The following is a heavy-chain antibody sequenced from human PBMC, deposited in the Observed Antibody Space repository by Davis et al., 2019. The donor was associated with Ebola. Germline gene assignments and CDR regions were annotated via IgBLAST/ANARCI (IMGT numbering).Heavy chain of an antibody. J-gene: IGHJ4*02. CDR1: GYTFISYG. V-gene: IGHV1-18*01. CDR2: ISAYNGNT. CDR3: ARDLERDDRSGYYLTKVPQFDY. Sequence: ASVKVSCKASGYTFISYGIGWVRQAPGQGLEWMGWISAYNGNTNYAQKLQGRVTMTTDNSTSTAYMELRSLRSDDTAVYYCARDLERDDRSGYYLTKVPQFDYWGQGTLVTVTS. D-gene: IGHD3-22*01.